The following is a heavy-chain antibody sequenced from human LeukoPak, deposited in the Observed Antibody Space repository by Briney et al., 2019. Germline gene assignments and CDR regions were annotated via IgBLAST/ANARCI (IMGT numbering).Heavy chain of an antibody. CDR1: GFTFSSYG. D-gene: IGHD3-3*01. V-gene: IGHV3-30*02. CDR3: ARPYDITIFGVVIIPYYFDY. CDR2: IRYDGSNK. J-gene: IGHJ4*02. Sequence: GGSLRLSCAASGFTFSSYGVHWVRQAPGKGLEWVAFIRYDGSNKYYADSVKGRFTISRDNSKNTLYLQMNSLRAEDTAVYYCARPYDITIFGVVIIPYYFDYWGQGTLVTVSS.